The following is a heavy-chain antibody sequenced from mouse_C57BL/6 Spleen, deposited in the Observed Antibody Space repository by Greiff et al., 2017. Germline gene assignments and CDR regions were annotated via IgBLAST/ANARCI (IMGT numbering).Heavy chain of an antibody. CDR1: GFTFSSYG. Sequence: EVHLVESGGDLVKPGGSLKLSCAASGFTFSSYGMSWVRQTPDKRLEWVATISSGGSYTYYPDSVKGRFTISRDNAKNTLYLQMSSLKSEDTAMYYCAREGKNYYGSSHFDYWGQGTTLTVSS. V-gene: IGHV5-6*01. CDR3: AREGKNYYGSSHFDY. J-gene: IGHJ2*01. CDR2: ISSGGSYT. D-gene: IGHD1-1*01.